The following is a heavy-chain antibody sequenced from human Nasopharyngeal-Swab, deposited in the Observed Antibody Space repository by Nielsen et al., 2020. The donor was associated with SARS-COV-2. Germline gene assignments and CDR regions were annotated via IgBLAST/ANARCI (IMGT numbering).Heavy chain of an antibody. J-gene: IGHJ4*02. Sequence: GESLKISCAASGFTFSSYWMSWVRQVPGKGLEWVANIKQDGSEKCYVDSVKGRFTISRDNAKNSLYLQMNSLRAEDTAVYYCARERGGSYSLPEESFDYWGQGTLVTVSS. D-gene: IGHD1-26*01. CDR1: GFTFSSYW. CDR2: IKQDGSEK. V-gene: IGHV3-7*01. CDR3: ARERGGSYSLPEESFDY.